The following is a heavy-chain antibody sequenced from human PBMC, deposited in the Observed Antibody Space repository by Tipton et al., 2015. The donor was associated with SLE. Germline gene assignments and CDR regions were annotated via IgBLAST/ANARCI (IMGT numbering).Heavy chain of an antibody. CDR2: IHTTGST. J-gene: IGHJ4*02. CDR1: GFTFSSYV. Sequence: LRLSCAASGFTFSSYVMSWVRQAPGKGLEWVGRIHTTGSTHYNPSLQSRVSMSIDTSKNQFSLRLRSLTAADTAIYYCARDGDGSDFWGQGTLVTVS. D-gene: IGHD6-25*01. CDR3: ARDGDGSDF. V-gene: IGHV4-4*07.